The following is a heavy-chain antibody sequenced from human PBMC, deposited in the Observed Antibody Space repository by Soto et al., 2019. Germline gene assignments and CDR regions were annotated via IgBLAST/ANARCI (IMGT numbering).Heavy chain of an antibody. Sequence: SSVKVSCKASGGTFSSYAISWVRQAPGQGLEWMGGIIPIFGTANYAQKFQGRVTITADKSTSTAYMELSSLRSEDTAVYYCARVNPEREAASEPYYYYYGMDVWGHGPSVTVS. V-gene: IGHV1-69*06. J-gene: IGHJ6*02. CDR1: GGTFSSYA. CDR2: IIPIFGTA. D-gene: IGHD6-13*01. CDR3: ARVNPEREAASEPYYYYYGMDV.